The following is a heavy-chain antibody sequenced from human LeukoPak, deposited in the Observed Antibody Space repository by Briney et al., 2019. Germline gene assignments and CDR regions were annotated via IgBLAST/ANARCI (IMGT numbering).Heavy chain of an antibody. Sequence: GGSLRLSCTASGFTLSNYWMHWVRQAPGKGLVWVSRINGDGSETYYADSVKGRFTSSRDNAKNTVFLQMNNLRAEDTAVYYCVRDIREYDFWGQGTLVTVSS. D-gene: IGHD3-10*01. CDR2: INGDGSET. V-gene: IGHV3-74*01. CDR1: GFTLSNYW. J-gene: IGHJ4*02. CDR3: VRDIREYDF.